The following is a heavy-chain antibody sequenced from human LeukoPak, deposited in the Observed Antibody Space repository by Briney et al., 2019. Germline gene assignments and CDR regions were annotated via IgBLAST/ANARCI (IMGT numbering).Heavy chain of an antibody. V-gene: IGHV3-9*01. CDR2: ISWNSGSI. CDR3: AKDMAYSSSWSSMDV. J-gene: IGHJ6*02. CDR1: GFTFDDYA. Sequence: GGSLRLSCSASGFTFDDYAMHWVRQAPGKGLEWVSGISWNSGSIAYADSVKGRFTFSRDNAKNSLYLQMNSLRTEDTALYYCAKDMAYSSSWSSMDVWGQGTTVTVSS. D-gene: IGHD6-13*01.